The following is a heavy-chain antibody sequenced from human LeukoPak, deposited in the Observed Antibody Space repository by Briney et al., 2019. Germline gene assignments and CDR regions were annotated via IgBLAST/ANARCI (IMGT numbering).Heavy chain of an antibody. CDR3: AKLLLPASKGAFVI. CDR1: GGSLNGYY. V-gene: IGHV4-4*07. Sequence: SETLSLTCSVSGGSLNGYYWSWIRQSAGERPEYIGRIKLSGTTNYNPSLRSRVTLSIDTSKNQVSLDLSAVTAADTAVYYCAKLLLPASKGAFVIWGLGTLVTVSS. J-gene: IGHJ3*02. D-gene: IGHD2/OR15-2a*01. CDR2: IKLSGTT.